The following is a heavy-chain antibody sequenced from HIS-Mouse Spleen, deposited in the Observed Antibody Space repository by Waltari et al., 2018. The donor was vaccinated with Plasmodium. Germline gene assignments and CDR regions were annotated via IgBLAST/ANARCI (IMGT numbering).Heavy chain of an antibody. D-gene: IGHD2-15*01. CDR2: INHSGST. Sequence: QVQLQQWGAGLLKPSETLSLTCAVYGGSFSGYYWSWIRQPPGKGLEWSGEINHSGSTNYNPSLKSRVTIAVDKSKNQFSLKLSSVTAADTAVYYCARLVVVASKDSYWGQGTLVTVSS. CDR1: GGSFSGYY. J-gene: IGHJ4*02. V-gene: IGHV4-34*01. CDR3: ARLVVVASKDSY.